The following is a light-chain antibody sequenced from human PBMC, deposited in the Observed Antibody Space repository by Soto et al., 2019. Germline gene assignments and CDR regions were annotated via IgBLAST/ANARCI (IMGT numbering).Light chain of an antibody. CDR2: GAS. Sequence: EIGITQSPAKQSVYPGERATLSCRASQSVSSNLAWYQQKPGQAPRLLIYGASTRATGIPARFSGSGSGTEFTLTISSLQSEDFAVYYCQQYNNWPQTFGQGTKVDIK. CDR1: QSVSSN. J-gene: IGKJ1*01. V-gene: IGKV3-15*01. CDR3: QQYNNWPQT.